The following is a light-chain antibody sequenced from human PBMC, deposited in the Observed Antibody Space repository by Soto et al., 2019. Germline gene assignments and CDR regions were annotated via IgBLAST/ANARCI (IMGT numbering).Light chain of an antibody. CDR2: DTS. CDR3: QQYNSWPLT. CDR1: QSVSSS. V-gene: IGKV3-15*01. J-gene: IGKJ4*01. Sequence: EIVVTQSPATLSVSPGERVTLSCRASQSVSSSLAWYQQRPGQAPRLLIYDTSTRAAGIAARFSGSGSGTGFTLTISSLQSEDFAVYYCQQYNSWPLTFGGGTKVDIK.